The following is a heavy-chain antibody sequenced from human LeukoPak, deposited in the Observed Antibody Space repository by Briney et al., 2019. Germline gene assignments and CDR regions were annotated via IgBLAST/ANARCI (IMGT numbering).Heavy chain of an antibody. J-gene: IGHJ4*02. D-gene: IGHD3-10*01. CDR3: ARRLFGVVGGFDY. CDR1: GFTFSSYS. V-gene: IGHV3-21*01. CDR2: ISSSSSYI. Sequence: GGYLRLSCAASGFTFSSYSMNWVRQAPGKGLEWVSSISSSSSYIYYADSVKGRFTISRDNAKNSLYLQMNSLRAEDTAVYYCARRLFGVVGGFDYWGQGTLVTVSS.